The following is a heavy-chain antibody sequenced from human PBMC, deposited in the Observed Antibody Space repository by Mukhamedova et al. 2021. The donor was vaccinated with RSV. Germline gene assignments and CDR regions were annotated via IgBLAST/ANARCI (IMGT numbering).Heavy chain of an antibody. Sequence: TWAGFTFSSYGMHWVRQAPGKGLEWVAVIWCDGSNKYYADSVKGRFTISRDNSKNTLYLQMNSLRAEDTAVYYCAKDYGDYGFDYWGQ. CDR1: GFTFSSYG. V-gene: IGHV3-33*06. CDR3: AKDYGDYGFDY. CDR2: IWCDGSNK. D-gene: IGHD4-17*01. J-gene: IGHJ4*02.